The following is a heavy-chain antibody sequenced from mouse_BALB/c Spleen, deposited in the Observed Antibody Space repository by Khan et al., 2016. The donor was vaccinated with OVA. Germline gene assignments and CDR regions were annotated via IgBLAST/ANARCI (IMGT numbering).Heavy chain of an antibody. J-gene: IGHJ2*01. CDR1: GYTFTRYL. D-gene: IGHD2-14*01. CDR3: VRPGNRYERVFDY. Sequence: VQLKQSGPELVKPGASVKMSCKASGYTFTRYLMPWVQQKPGQGLEWIGYINPYNDGTKYNEKFKGKATLTSDKSSSTAYMELSSLTSEDSAVYYCVRPGNRYERVFDYWGQGTTLTVSS. CDR2: INPYNDGT. V-gene: IGHV1S136*01.